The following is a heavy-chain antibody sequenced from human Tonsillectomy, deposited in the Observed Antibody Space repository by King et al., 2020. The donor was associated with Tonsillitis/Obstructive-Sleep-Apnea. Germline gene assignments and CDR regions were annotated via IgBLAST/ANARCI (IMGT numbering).Heavy chain of an antibody. D-gene: IGHD4-17*01. Sequence: VQLVESGGGVVQPGRSLRISCAASGFTVSSYAMHWVRQAPGKGLEWVAVISYDGTKKYYADPVKGRLTISRDNSKNTLYLQMNSLRAEDTAVYYCASGPDYGDFLLYGMDVWGQGTTVTVSS. V-gene: IGHV3-30*04. CDR2: ISYDGTKK. CDR1: GFTVSSYA. J-gene: IGHJ6*02. CDR3: ASGPDYGDFLLYGMDV.